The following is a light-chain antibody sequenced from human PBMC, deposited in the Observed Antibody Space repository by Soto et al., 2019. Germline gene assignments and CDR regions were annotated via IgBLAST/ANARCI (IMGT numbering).Light chain of an antibody. V-gene: IGLV2-23*01. CDR2: EGS. Sequence: QSALTQPASVSGSPGQSITISCTGTGRDVGNYNLVSWYQQHPGKAPKLIIYEGSKRPSGVSNRFSGSKSGNTASLTISGIQAEDEADYYCCSYAGSSTWVFGGGTKLTVL. CDR1: GRDVGNYNL. CDR3: CSYAGSSTWV. J-gene: IGLJ3*02.